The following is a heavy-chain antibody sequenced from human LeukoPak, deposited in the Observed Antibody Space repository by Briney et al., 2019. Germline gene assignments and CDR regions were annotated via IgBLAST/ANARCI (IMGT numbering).Heavy chain of an antibody. CDR1: GFTFTDYA. J-gene: IGHJ4*02. CDR2: ITGSSST. Sequence: GGSLTLSCAASGFTFTDYAMNWVRQAPRKGLEWVSIITGSSSTYYADSVKGRFTISRDNSKNTLYLQMNSLRGEDSAVYYCAKVSSGSYLFDYWGQGTLVTVSS. CDR3: AKVSSGSYLFDY. V-gene: IGHV3-23*01. D-gene: IGHD1-26*01.